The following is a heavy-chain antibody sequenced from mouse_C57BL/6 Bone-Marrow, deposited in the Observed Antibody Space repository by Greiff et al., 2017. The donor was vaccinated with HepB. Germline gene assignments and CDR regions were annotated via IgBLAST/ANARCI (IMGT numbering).Heavy chain of an antibody. Sequence: EVMLVESGEGLVKPGGSLKLSCAASGFTFSSYAMSWVRQTPEKRLEWVAYISSGGDYIYYAYTVKGRFTISRDNARNTMYLQMSSLKSEDTAMDYCTRGSFYYYGSRYFDVWGTGTTVTVTA. CDR3: TRGSFYYYGSRYFDV. D-gene: IGHD1-1*01. J-gene: IGHJ1*03. CDR1: GFTFSSYA. V-gene: IGHV5-9-1*02. CDR2: ISSGGDYI.